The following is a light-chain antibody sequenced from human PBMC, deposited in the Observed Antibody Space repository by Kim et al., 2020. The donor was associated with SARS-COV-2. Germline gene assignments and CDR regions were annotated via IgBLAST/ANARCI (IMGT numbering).Light chain of an antibody. J-gene: IGLJ1*01. CDR2: EVN. Sequence: QSALTQPPSVSGSPGQSVTISCTGSSSDVGRHIAVSWYQQSPGTAHKLLIYEVNNRPSGVPDRFSGSKSGNTASLTISGLQAEDEDDYYCSSNAGSTFVFGNGTEVTVL. CDR3: SSNAGSTFV. CDR1: SSDVGRHIA. V-gene: IGLV2-18*02.